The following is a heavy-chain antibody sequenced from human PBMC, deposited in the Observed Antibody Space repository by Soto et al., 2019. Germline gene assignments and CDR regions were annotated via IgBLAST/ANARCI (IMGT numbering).Heavy chain of an antibody. CDR2: INPSRGLT. J-gene: IGHJ5*02. Sequence: WEREAPGKRPEWIGVINPSRGLTTYAQKFQGRVSMTRDTSTTTVYMELNNLRADDTAMYYCAKSSRQYASAIQAFFDPWGLGTLVTVSS. D-gene: IGHD2-2*01. CDR3: AKSSRQYASAIQAFFDP. V-gene: IGHV1-46*01.